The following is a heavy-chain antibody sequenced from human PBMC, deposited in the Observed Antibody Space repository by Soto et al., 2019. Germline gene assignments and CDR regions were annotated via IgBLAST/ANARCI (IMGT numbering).Heavy chain of an antibody. CDR1: GGSFSGYY. V-gene: IGHV4-34*01. D-gene: IGHD2-21*02. Sequence: SETLSLTCAVYGGSFSGYYWSWIRQPPGKGLEWIGEINHSGSTNYNPSLKSRVTISVDTSKNQFSLKLSSVTAADTAVYYCATSTLKVTYIYYFDYWGQGTLVTVSS. CDR2: INHSGST. CDR3: ATSTLKVTYIYYFDY. J-gene: IGHJ4*02.